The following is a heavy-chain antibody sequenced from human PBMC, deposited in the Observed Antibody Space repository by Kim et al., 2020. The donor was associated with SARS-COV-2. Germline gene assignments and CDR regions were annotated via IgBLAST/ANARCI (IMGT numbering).Heavy chain of an antibody. CDR1: GFTFSSYS. J-gene: IGHJ6*02. Sequence: GGSLRLSCAASGFTFSSYSMNWVRQAPGKGLEWVSSISSSSSYIYYADSVKGRFTISRDNAKNSLYLQMNSLRAEDTAVYYCARGALAAARSSTKYYYYGIGIWGQEPTLSASS. V-gene: IGHV3-21*01. CDR2: ISSSSSYI. CDR3: ARGALAAARSSTKYYYYGIGI. D-gene: IGHD6-13*01.